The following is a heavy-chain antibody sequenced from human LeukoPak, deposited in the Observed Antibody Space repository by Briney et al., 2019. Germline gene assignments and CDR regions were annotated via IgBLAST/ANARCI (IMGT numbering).Heavy chain of an antibody. Sequence: PSETLSLTCAVYGGSFSGYYWSWIRQPPGKGLEWIGEINHSGSTNYNPSLKSRVTISVDTSKNQFSLKLSSVTAADTAVYYCARLFVVVPAAIAGDFDIWGQGTMVTVSS. V-gene: IGHV4-34*01. D-gene: IGHD2-2*02. CDR3: ARLFVVVPAAIAGDFDI. CDR1: GGSFSGYY. CDR2: INHSGST. J-gene: IGHJ3*02.